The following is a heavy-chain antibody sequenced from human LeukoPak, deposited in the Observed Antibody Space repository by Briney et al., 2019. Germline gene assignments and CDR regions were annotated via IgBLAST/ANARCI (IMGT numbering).Heavy chain of an antibody. V-gene: IGHV1-2*02. Sequence: ASVKVSCKASGYTFTGYYMHWVRQAPGQGLEWMGWINPNSGGTNYVQKFQGRVTMTRDTSISTAYMELSSLRSDDTAVYYCARGYMYVLPDYWGQGTLVTVSS. CDR1: GYTFTGYY. J-gene: IGHJ4*02. CDR2: INPNSGGT. D-gene: IGHD5-18*01. CDR3: ARGYMYVLPDY.